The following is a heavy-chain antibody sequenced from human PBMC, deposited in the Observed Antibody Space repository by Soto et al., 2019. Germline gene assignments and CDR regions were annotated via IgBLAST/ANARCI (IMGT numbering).Heavy chain of an antibody. J-gene: IGHJ3*02. CDR2: IYHSGST. CDR3: ARLGGSSTSCYAGGDAFDI. V-gene: IGHV4-4*02. CDR1: SGSISSSNW. Sequence: QVQLQESGPGLVKPSGTLSLTCAVSSGSISSSNWWSWVRQPPGKGLEWIGEIYHSGSTKYNPSRKTRVTISVDKSKSQFSLKLSSVTAADTAVYYCARLGGSSTSCYAGGDAFDIWGQGTMVTVSS. D-gene: IGHD2-2*01.